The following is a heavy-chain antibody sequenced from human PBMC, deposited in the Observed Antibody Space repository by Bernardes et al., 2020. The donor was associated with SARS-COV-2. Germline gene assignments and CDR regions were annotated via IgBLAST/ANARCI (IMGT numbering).Heavy chain of an antibody. CDR1: GYMFSKDW. V-gene: IGHV3-7*03. CDR3: ARYLSHYGLDV. CDR2: INHDGNEI. J-gene: IGHJ6*04. Sequence: GGSLRLSCAGSGYMFSKDWMGWVRQVPGKGLGWVANINHDGNEIYYVDSVKGRFTISRDNANNTLYLQMDSLRAEDTAIDYCARYLSHYGLDVWGKGTSVTVSS.